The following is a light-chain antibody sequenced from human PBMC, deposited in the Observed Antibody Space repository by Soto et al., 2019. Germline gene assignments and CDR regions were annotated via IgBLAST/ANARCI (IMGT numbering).Light chain of an antibody. Sequence: IVMTQSPATVSGYPGERVTLSCRASQSVSGNVAWYHQKPGQPPRLLVYGASTTATDIPARFFGSGSETDFTLTITRLQSDDFGIYYCQQFNAWPRTFGQGTKVEIK. CDR3: QQFNAWPRT. CDR1: QSVSGN. J-gene: IGKJ1*01. CDR2: GAS. V-gene: IGKV3-15*01.